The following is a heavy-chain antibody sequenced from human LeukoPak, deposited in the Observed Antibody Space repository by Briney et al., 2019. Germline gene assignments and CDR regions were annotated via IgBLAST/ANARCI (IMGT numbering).Heavy chain of an antibody. CDR3: AKARLRDFRDMDV. CDR2: IRYDGSNK. J-gene: IGHJ6*03. D-gene: IGHD3-3*01. Sequence: HPGGSLRLSCAASGFTFSSYGMHWVRQAPGKGLEWVAFIRYDGSNKYCADSVKGRFTISRDNSKNTLYLQMNSLRAEDTAVYYCAKARLRDFRDMDVWGEGTTVTVSS. CDR1: GFTFSSYG. V-gene: IGHV3-30*02.